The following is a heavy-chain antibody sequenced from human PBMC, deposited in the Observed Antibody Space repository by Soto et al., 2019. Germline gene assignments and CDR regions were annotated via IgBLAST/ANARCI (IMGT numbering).Heavy chain of an antibody. CDR2: TYFRSKWYN. Sequence: PSQTLSLTFAISGDSVASNTSSWNCIRQSPSRGLEWLGRTYFRSKWYNDYAVSVKSRIIINPDTSNNQFSLQLNSVTPEDTAVYFCAKGDNLGPKTGYAFDPWGQGIIVTVSS. V-gene: IGHV6-1*01. CDR3: AKGDNLGPKTGYAFDP. CDR1: GDSVASNTSS. D-gene: IGHD5-12*01. J-gene: IGHJ5*02.